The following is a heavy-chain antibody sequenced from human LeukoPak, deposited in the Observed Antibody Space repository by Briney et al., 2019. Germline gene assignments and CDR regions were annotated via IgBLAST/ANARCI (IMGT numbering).Heavy chain of an antibody. CDR2: FDPEDGET. D-gene: IGHD2-2*01. J-gene: IGHJ5*02. CDR1: GYTFTSYG. Sequence: ASVKVSCKASGYTFTSYGISWVRQAPGKGLEWMGGFDPEDGETIYAQKFQGRVTMTEDTSTDTAYMELSSLRSEDTAVYYCATIVVPAAMDPAWGQGTLVTVSS. V-gene: IGHV1-24*01. CDR3: ATIVVPAAMDPA.